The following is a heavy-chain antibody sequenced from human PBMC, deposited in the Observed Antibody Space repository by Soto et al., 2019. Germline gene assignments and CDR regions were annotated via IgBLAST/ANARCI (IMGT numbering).Heavy chain of an antibody. CDR3: AHSKKDIVVVVAASYFDY. D-gene: IGHD2-15*01. Sequence: QITLKESGPTLVKPTQTLTLTCTFSGFSLSTSGVGVGWIRQPPGKALEWLALIYWDDDKRYSPSLKSRLTITKDTSKNQVVLTMTNMDPVDTATYYCAHSKKDIVVVVAASYFDYWGQGPLVTVSS. CDR1: GFSLSTSGVG. CDR2: IYWDDDK. V-gene: IGHV2-5*02. J-gene: IGHJ4*02.